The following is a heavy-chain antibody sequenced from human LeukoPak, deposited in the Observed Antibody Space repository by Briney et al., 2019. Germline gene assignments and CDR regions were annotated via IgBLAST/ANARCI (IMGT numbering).Heavy chain of an antibody. CDR1: GFTFSSYA. J-gene: IGHJ6*03. Sequence: GGSLRLSCAASGFTFSSYAMHWVRQAPGKGLEWVAVISYGGSNKYYADSVKGRFTISRDNSKNTLYLQMNSLRAEDTAVYYCARDYSSSAYYYYYMDVWGKGTTVTVSS. CDR2: ISYGGSNK. V-gene: IGHV3-30-3*01. CDR3: ARDYSSSAYYYYYMDV. D-gene: IGHD6-13*01.